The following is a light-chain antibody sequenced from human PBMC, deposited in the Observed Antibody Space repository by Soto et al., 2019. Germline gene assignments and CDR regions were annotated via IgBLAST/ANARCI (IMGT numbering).Light chain of an antibody. J-gene: IGKJ4*01. CDR2: GAS. V-gene: IGKV3-20*01. CDR1: QSVSSSY. Sequence: EIVLTQSPGTLSLSPGERGTLSCRASQSVSSSYLAWYQQRPGQAPRLLIYGASSRATGTPDRFSGSGSGTHFTLTISRLEPEDFAVYYCQQYGSSPLTFGGGTKVEIK. CDR3: QQYGSSPLT.